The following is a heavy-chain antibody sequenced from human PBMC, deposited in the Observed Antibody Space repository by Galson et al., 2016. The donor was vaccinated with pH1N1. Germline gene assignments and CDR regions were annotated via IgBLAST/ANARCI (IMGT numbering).Heavy chain of an antibody. Sequence: SETLSLTCTVSRGSLNTYYWSWIRQPAGKGPEWIGRIFSSGSTTYNPSLKSRVTMSVDTSKNQFSLKLTSVTAADTAVYYCARGRSGSSWYFGYWGQGTLVTVSS. J-gene: IGHJ4*02. D-gene: IGHD6-13*01. CDR1: RGSLNTYY. CDR3: ARGRSGSSWYFGY. CDR2: IFSSGST. V-gene: IGHV4-4*07.